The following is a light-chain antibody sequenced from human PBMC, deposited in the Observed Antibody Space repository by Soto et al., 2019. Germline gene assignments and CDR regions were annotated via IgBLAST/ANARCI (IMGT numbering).Light chain of an antibody. Sequence: QSAPTQPASGFGVPRQASPIFRTWNSRDVGSYSLLSWYQHHPGKAPKLIIYEDIKGPSGVSNRFSGSKSGNTASLRISGLQAEDEADYYCYTYAGGSTYLFGTGTKVTVL. CDR1: SRDVGSYSL. V-gene: IGLV2-23*01. J-gene: IGLJ1*01. CDR3: YTYAGGSTYL. CDR2: EDI.